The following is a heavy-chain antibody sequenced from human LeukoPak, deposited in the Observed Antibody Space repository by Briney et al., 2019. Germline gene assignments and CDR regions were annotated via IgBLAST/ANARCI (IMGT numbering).Heavy chain of an antibody. CDR2: IYYSGNT. CDR3: SRGTMTAKPADF. J-gene: IGHJ4*02. Sequence: PSETLSLTCSVSGVPINSRDYYWTWIRQPPGKGLEWVGSIYYSGNTYYNPSLQRRVTISVDTSRDYFSLTLSSVTAADTALYFCSRGTMTAKPADFWGQGTLVTVSS. CDR1: GVPINSRDYY. V-gene: IGHV4-39*01. D-gene: IGHD3-10*01.